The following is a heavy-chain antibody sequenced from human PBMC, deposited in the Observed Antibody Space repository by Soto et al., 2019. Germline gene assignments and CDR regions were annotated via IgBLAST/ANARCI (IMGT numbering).Heavy chain of an antibody. CDR2: INAGNGNT. CDR1: GYTFTSYA. CDR3: ARGPKQLGDYYYMDV. V-gene: IGHV1-3*01. J-gene: IGHJ6*03. Sequence: GASVKVSCKACGYTFTSYAMHWVRQAPGQRLEWMGWINAGNGNTKYSQKFQGRVTITRDTSASTAYMELSSLRSEDTAVYYCARGPKQLGDYYYMDVWGKGTTVTVSS. D-gene: IGHD6-6*01.